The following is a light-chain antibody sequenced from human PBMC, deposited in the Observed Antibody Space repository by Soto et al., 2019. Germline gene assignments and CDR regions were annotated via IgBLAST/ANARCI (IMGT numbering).Light chain of an antibody. CDR1: QSVGSD. Sequence: EIVMTQSPTTLSVSPGESVTLSCRASQSVGSDLAWYQQIPGQAPRLLIYGASTRATGIPARFSGSGSATEFTLTISSLQSEDFATYFCLQDFNYPWTFGQGTKVEI. CDR2: GAS. V-gene: IGKV3-15*01. J-gene: IGKJ1*01. CDR3: LQDFNYPWT.